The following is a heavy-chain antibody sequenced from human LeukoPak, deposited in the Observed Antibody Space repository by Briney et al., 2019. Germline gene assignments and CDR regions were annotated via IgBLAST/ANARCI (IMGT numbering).Heavy chain of an antibody. J-gene: IGHJ4*02. CDR1: GFTFSTYA. CDR2: ISNDATKK. CDR3: AKDMNTVTTTFDY. D-gene: IGHD4-17*01. Sequence: PGGSLRLSCAASGFTFSTYAMHWGRQAPGKGLEWVAVISNDATKKYYADSVKGRSTISRDNSESTLYLQMNSLRAEDTAVYYCAKDMNTVTTTFDYWGQGTLVTVSS. V-gene: IGHV3-30*18.